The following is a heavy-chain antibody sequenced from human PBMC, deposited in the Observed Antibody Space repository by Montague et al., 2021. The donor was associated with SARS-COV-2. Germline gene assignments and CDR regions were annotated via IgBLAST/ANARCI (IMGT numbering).Heavy chain of an antibody. Sequence: SETLSLTCTVSGDSISTSQYYWGWIRQPPGKGLEWIGTIYYSGSTYYNPSLKGRVTISEDTSKNQFSLRLSSVTAADTAVYYCASLNIVARTDYYYGTDVWGRGTTVTVSS. J-gene: IGHJ6*02. CDR3: ASLNIVARTDYYYGTDV. V-gene: IGHV4-39*01. D-gene: IGHD5-12*01. CDR2: IYYSGST. CDR1: GDSISTSQYY.